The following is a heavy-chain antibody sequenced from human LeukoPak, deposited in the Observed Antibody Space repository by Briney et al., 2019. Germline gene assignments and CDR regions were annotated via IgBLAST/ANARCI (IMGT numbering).Heavy chain of an antibody. V-gene: IGHV4-30-4*08. Sequence: SETLSLTCTVSGGSISSGDYYWSWIRQPPGKGLEWIGYIYYSGSTYYNPSLKSRVTISVDTSKNQFSLKLSSVTATDTAVYYCARVIDYFDYWGQGALVTVSS. CDR3: ARVIDYFDY. J-gene: IGHJ4*02. CDR2: IYYSGST. CDR1: GGSISSGDYY.